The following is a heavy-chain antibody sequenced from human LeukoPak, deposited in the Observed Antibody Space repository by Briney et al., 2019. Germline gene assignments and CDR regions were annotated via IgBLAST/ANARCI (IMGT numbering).Heavy chain of an antibody. CDR1: GGSISSYY. CDR3: ARDPEITIVGAFDI. CDR2: IYYSGST. D-gene: IGHD3-3*01. Sequence: SETLSLTRTVSGGSISSYYWSWIRQPPGKGLEWIGYIYYSGSTNYNPSLKSRVTISVDTSKNQFSLKLSSVTAADTAVYYCARDPEITIVGAFDIWGQGTMVTVSS. V-gene: IGHV4-59*01. J-gene: IGHJ3*02.